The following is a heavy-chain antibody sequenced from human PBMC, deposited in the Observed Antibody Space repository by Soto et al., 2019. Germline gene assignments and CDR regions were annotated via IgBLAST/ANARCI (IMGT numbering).Heavy chain of an antibody. D-gene: IGHD4-17*01. CDR1: GFTFSSYW. J-gene: IGHJ2*01. CDR3: ARVPPVTIYWYFDL. CDR2: INSDGSST. V-gene: IGHV3-74*01. Sequence: EVQLVESGGGLVQPGGSLRLSCAASGFTFSSYWMHWVRQAPGKGLVWVSRINSDGSSTSYADSVKGRFTISRDNAKNTLYLHINSLRAEDTAVYYCARVPPVTIYWYFDLWGRGTLVTVSS.